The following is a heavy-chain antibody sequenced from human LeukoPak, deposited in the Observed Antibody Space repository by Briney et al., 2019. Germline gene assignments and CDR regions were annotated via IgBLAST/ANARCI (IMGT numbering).Heavy chain of an antibody. V-gene: IGHV3-23*01. CDR2: ISGSGGST. CDR1: GFTFSSYA. D-gene: IGHD2-21*02. J-gene: IGHJ4*02. CDR3: AKDLRGLVTTGFDY. Sequence: GGSLRLSCAASGFTFSSYAMSWVRQAPWKGLEWVSAISGSGGSTYYADSVKGRFTISRDNSKNTLYLQMNSLRAEDTAVYYCAKDLRGLVTTGFDYWGQGTLVTVSS.